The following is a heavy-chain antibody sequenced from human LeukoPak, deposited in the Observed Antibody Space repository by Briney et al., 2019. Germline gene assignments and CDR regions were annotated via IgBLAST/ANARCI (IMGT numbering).Heavy chain of an antibody. V-gene: IGHV1-24*01. CDR2: FDPEDGET. J-gene: IGHJ6*03. CDR1: GYTLTELS. CDR3: AKDSSGIVVARAAYYMDV. Sequence: ASVKVSCKVSGYTLTELSMHWVRQAPGKGLEWMGGFDPEDGETIYAQKFQGRVTMTEDTSTDTAYMELSSLRAEDSATYYCAKDSSGIVVARAAYYMDVWGKGTTVTISS. D-gene: IGHD3-22*01.